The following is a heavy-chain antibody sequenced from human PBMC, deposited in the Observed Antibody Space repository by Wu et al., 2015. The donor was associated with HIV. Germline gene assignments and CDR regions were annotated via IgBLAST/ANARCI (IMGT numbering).Heavy chain of an antibody. CDR2: IIPLFGTT. D-gene: IGHD1-1*01. V-gene: IGHV1-69*05. CDR1: GNTFNA. CDR3: ATLIRYNLNDKADAFDF. Sequence: QVQLVQSGAEVKKPGSSVKISCKASGNTFNAINWVRQAPGQGLEWMGGIIPLFGTTKHAQKFLDRVAFTTDESKTTAYMELSSLTSEDTGVYYCATLIRYNLNDKADAFDFWGHGTMVTVSS. J-gene: IGHJ3*01.